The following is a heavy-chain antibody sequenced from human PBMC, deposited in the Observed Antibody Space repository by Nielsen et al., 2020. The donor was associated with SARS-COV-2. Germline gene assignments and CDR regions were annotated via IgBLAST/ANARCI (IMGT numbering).Heavy chain of an antibody. V-gene: IGHV3-9*01. D-gene: IGHD3-10*01. CDR2: ISWNSGSI. J-gene: IGHJ5*02. CDR1: GFTFDDYA. Sequence: GGSLRLSCAASGFTFDDYAMHWVRQAPGKGLEWVSGISWNSGSIGYADSVKGRFTISRDNAKNSLYLQMNSLRAEDTALYYCAKDGSGSYYTESFGFDPWGQGTLVTVSS. CDR3: AKDGSGSYYTESFGFDP.